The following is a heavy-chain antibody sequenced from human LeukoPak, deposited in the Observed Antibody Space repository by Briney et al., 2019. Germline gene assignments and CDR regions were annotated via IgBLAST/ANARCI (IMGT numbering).Heavy chain of an antibody. CDR1: GFTFSSYA. D-gene: IGHD3-3*01. Sequence: GGSLRLSCAASGFTFSSYAISWVRQAPGKGLEWVSAISGSGGSTYYADSVKGRFTISRDNAKNSLYLQMNSLRAEDTAVYYCARAKQPSTIFRVVRNPYYFDYWGQGTLVTVSS. CDR3: ARAKQPSTIFRVVRNPYYFDY. V-gene: IGHV3-23*01. CDR2: ISGSGGST. J-gene: IGHJ4*02.